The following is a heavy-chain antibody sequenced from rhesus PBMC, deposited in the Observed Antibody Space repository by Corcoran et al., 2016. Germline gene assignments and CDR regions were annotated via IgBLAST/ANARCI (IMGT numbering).Heavy chain of an antibody. CDR1: GLNFSSYW. V-gene: IGHV3-119*01. CDR2: ISSDVITT. D-gene: IGHD2-39*02. J-gene: IGHJ6*01. Sequence: EVQLVESGGGLVQPGGSLRLSCAASGLNFSSYWMYWVRQAPGKGLEWVSRISSDVITTSYPDSVKGRFAISRENAKHSLFLQMNSFSAEDTAVDDWAKGVVGGLDSWGQGVVVTVSS. CDR3: AKGVVGGLDS.